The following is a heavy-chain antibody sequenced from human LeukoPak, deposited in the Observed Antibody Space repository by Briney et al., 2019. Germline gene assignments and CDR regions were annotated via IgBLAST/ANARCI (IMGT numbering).Heavy chain of an antibody. CDR3: AKKKGDSSGYLHYFDY. Sequence: GGSLRLSCAASGFTFSSYGMSWVRQAPGKGLEWVSGISGSGGRTSYADSVKGRFTISRGNSKNTLYLQMNSLRAEDTAVYSCAKKKGDSSGYLHYFDYWGQGTLVTVSS. CDR1: GFTFSSYG. D-gene: IGHD3-22*01. V-gene: IGHV3-23*01. J-gene: IGHJ4*02. CDR2: ISGSGGRT.